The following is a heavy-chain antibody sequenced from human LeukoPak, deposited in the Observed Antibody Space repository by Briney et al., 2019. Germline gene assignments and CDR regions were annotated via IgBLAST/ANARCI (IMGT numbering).Heavy chain of an antibody. CDR1: GFTFSDYY. V-gene: IGHV3-11*01. CDR2: IRSSDTTI. Sequence: GGPLRLSCAASGFTFSDYYMSWIRQAPGKGLEWVPYIRSSDTTISYADSVKGRFTISRDNADNSLYLQMNDLRADDTAVYYCARTRGDWFLDSWGQGTLVTVSS. J-gene: IGHJ4*02. CDR3: ARTRGDWFLDS. D-gene: IGHD3-9*01.